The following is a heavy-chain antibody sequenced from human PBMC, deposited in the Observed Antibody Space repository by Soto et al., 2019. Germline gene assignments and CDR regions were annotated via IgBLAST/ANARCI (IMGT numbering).Heavy chain of an antibody. J-gene: IGHJ4*02. CDR1: GFTFSSYA. Sequence: GESLKISCAASGFTFSSYAMSRVRQAPGKGLEWVSGISDSGGSTYYADSVKGRFTISRDNSKNTLYLQMNSLRAEDTAVYYCAKGTYYYGSAPYYFDYWGQGTLVTVSS. CDR3: AKGTYYYGSAPYYFDY. CDR2: ISDSGGST. V-gene: IGHV3-23*01. D-gene: IGHD3-10*01.